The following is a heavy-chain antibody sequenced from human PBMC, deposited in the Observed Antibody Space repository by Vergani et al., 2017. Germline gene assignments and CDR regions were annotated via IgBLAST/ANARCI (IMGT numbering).Heavy chain of an antibody. CDR1: GYSFTSYW. CDR3: ARGRVTTALRTNRENYGSGSYYHSPLTFDY. CDR2: IDPSDSYT. Sequence: EVQLVQSGAEVKKPGESLRISCKGSGYSFTSYWISWVRQMPGKGLEWMGRIDPSDSYTNYSPSFQGHVTISADKSISTAYLQWSSLKASDTAMYYCARGRVTTALRTNRENYGSGSYYHSPLTFDYWGQGTLVTVSS. V-gene: IGHV5-10-1*03. D-gene: IGHD3-10*01. J-gene: IGHJ4*02.